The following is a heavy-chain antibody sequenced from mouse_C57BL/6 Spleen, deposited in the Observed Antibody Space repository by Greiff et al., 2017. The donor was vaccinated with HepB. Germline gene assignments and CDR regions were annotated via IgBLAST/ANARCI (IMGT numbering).Heavy chain of an antibody. J-gene: IGHJ1*03. CDR1: GYTFTDYE. CDR3: TRGRIYDGYYWYFDV. CDR2: IDPETGGT. V-gene: IGHV1-15*01. D-gene: IGHD2-3*01. Sequence: QVQLQQSGAELVRPGASVTLSCKASGYTFTDYEMHWVKQTPVHGLEWIGAIDPETGGTAYNQKFKGKAILTADKSSSTAYMELRSLTSEDSAVYYWTRGRIYDGYYWYFDVWGTGTTVTVSS.